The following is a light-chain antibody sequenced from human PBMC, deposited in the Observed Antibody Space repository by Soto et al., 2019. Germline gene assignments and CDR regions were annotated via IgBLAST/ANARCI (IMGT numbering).Light chain of an antibody. V-gene: IGKV3-11*01. Sequence: EIVLTQSPATLSLSPGERATLSCRASQSVSSYLAWYQQKPGQAPRLLLSDASNRATGIPARFSGSGSGTDFTLTISSLDPEDFAGYYWQQRSKWPFTFGGGNKVEIK. CDR2: DAS. CDR3: QQRSKWPFT. CDR1: QSVSSY. J-gene: IGKJ4*02.